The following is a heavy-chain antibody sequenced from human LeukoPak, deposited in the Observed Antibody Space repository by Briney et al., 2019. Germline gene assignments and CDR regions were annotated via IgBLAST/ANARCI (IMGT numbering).Heavy chain of an antibody. D-gene: IGHD3-16*01. Sequence: PGGSLKTLLCSLWTHLSSRWMSWVRQAPGKGLEWVGNIQPDGREQYPVDSVKGRFTISRDNARNSLFLQMNSLRVEDTAVYYCAGQSYARFDPWGQGTLVTVSS. V-gene: IGHV3-7*01. CDR3: AGQSYARFDP. CDR2: IQPDGREQ. CDR1: THLSSRW. J-gene: IGHJ5*02.